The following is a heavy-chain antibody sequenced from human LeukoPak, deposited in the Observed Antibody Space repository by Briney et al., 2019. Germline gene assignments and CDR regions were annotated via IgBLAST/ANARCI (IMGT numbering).Heavy chain of an antibody. CDR1: GGSLSGYY. CDR2: IYYSGST. V-gene: IGHV4-59*01. CDR3: ARVEEGYGSGRRENYYYYYMDV. Sequence: SETLSLTCTVSGGSLSGYYWSWIRQPPGKGLEWIGYIYYSGSTNYNPSLKSRVTISVATSKNQFSLKLSSVTAADTAVYYCARVEEGYGSGRRENYYYYYMDVWGKGTTVTISS. J-gene: IGHJ6*03. D-gene: IGHD3-10*01.